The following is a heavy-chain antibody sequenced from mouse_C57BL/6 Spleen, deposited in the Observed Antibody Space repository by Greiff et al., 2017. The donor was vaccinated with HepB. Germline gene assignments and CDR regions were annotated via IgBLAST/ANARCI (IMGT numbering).Heavy chain of an antibody. J-gene: IGHJ2*01. D-gene: IGHD1-1*01. CDR1: GFTFSDYG. CDR2: ISSGSSTI. V-gene: IGHV5-17*01. CDR3: ASRYGSDYFDY. Sequence: EVQRVESGGGLVKPGGSLKLSCAASGFTFSDYGMHWVRQAPEKGLEWVAYISSGSSTIYYADTVKGRFTISRDNAKNTLFLQMTSLRSEDTAMYYCASRYGSDYFDYWGQGTTLTVSS.